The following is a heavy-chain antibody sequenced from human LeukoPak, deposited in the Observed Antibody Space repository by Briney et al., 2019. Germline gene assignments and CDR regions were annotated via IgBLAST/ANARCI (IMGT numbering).Heavy chain of an antibody. V-gene: IGHV3-48*03. D-gene: IGHD6-13*01. J-gene: IGHJ6*02. CDR2: ISSSGSTI. Sequence: GGSLRLSCAASGFTFSSYEMNWVRQAPGEGLEWVSYISSSGSTIYYADSVKGRFTISRDNAKNSLYLQMNSLRAEDTAVYYCAREYSSSWLLYYYGMDVWGQGTTVTVSS. CDR3: AREYSSSWLLYYYGMDV. CDR1: GFTFSSYE.